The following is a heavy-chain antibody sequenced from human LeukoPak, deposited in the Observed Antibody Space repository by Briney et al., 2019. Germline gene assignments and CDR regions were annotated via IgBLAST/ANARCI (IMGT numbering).Heavy chain of an antibody. V-gene: IGHV1-18*01. CDR1: GYTFTSYG. CDR2: ISANNGNT. J-gene: IGHJ6*03. D-gene: IGHD6-19*01. Sequence: ASVKVSCKASGYTFTSYGISWVRQAHGQGLEWMGSISANNGNTNYAQKLQGRVTMTTDTSTSTAYMELRSLRSDDTAVYYCARIYGYSSGWGYYYYMDVWGKGTTVTISS. CDR3: ARIYGYSSGWGYYYYMDV.